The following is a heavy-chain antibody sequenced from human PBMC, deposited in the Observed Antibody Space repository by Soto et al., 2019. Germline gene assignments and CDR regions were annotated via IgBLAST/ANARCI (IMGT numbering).Heavy chain of an antibody. CDR2: ISAYNGNT. J-gene: IGHJ6*02. Sequence: QVQLVQSGAEVKKPGASVKVSCKASGYTFTSYGISWVRQAPGQGLEWMGWISAYNGNTNYAQKLQGRVTMTTDTPTSTAYMERRSLRSVDTAVYYCAGDDMLTGYLVDYYYYGMDVWGQGTTVTVSS. CDR3: AGDDMLTGYLVDYYYYGMDV. CDR1: GYTFTSYG. V-gene: IGHV1-18*01. D-gene: IGHD3-9*01.